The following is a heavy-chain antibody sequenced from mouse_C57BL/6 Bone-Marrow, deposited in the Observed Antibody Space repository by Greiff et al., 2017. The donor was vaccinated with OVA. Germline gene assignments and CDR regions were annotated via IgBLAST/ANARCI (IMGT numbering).Heavy chain of an antibody. Sequence: EVKLVESGAELVRPGASVKLSCTASGFNIKDDYMHWVKQRPEQGLEWIGWIDPENGDTEYASKFQGKATITADTSSNTAYLQLSSLTSEDTAVYYCTTDDGYYGFFAYWGQGTLVTVSA. CDR1: GFNIKDDY. CDR3: TTDDGYYGFFAY. J-gene: IGHJ3*01. V-gene: IGHV14-4*01. D-gene: IGHD2-3*01. CDR2: IDPENGDT.